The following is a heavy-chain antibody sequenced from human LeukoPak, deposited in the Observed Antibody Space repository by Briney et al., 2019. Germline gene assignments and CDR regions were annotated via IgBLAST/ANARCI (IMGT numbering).Heavy chain of an antibody. J-gene: IGHJ3*02. Sequence: SETLSLTCAVYGGSFSGYYWSWIRQPPGRGLEWIGEINHSGSTNYNPSLKSRVTISVNTSKNQFSLKLSSVTAADTAVYYCARGWAFDIWGQGTMVTVSS. CDR1: GGSFSGYY. CDR2: INHSGST. CDR3: ARGWAFDI. V-gene: IGHV4-34*01.